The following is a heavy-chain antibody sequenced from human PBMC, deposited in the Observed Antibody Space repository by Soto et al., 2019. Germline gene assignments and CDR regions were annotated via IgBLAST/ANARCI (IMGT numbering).Heavy chain of an antibody. J-gene: IGHJ4*02. D-gene: IGHD2-21*01. CDR1: GYTFTSYY. CDR3: AIGWVNICGGECWNTRFGY. CDR2: INTSGGST. V-gene: IGHV1-46*03. Sequence: ASVKVSCKASGYTFTSYYMHWVRQAPGQGLEWMRIINTSGGSTSYAQKYQGRVTMTRDTSTSTVYMELSSMRSEDTAVYYCAIGWVNICGGECWNTRFGYWGQRTLVTVS.